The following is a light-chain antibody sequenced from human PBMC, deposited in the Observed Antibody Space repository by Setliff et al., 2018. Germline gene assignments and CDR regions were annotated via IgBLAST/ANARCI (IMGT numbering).Light chain of an antibody. CDR3: AAWDDSLNVFYV. Sequence: SVLTQPPSASGTPGQRVTISCSGSSSNIGSNTVNWYRQLPGTAPKLLIYSNNQRPSGVPDRFSGSKSGTSASLAISGLQSEDEADYYCAAWDDSLNVFYVFGTGTKVTVL. CDR2: SNN. J-gene: IGLJ1*01. CDR1: SSNIGSNT. V-gene: IGLV1-44*01.